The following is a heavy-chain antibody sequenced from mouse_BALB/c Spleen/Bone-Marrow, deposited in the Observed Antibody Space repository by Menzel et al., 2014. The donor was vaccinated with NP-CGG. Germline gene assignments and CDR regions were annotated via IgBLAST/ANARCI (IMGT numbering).Heavy chain of an antibody. CDR2: VNPSNGGT. CDR3: TRYGYDPLYAMDY. J-gene: IGHJ4*01. V-gene: IGHV1S81*02. Sequence: VQLQQSGAELVKPGASVKLSCKASGYTFTSYYMYWVKQRPGQGLEWIGGVNPSNGGTNFNEKFKSKATLTVDKSSSTAYMQLSSLTSEDFAVYYCTRYGYDPLYAMDYWGQGTSVTVSS. D-gene: IGHD2-3*01. CDR1: GYTFTSYY.